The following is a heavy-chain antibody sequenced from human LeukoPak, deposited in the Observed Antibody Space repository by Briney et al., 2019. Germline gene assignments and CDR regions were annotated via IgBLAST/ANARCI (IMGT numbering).Heavy chain of an antibody. CDR3: ARQPILGGSYYEIDY. V-gene: IGHV4-39*01. Sequence: PSETLSLTCTVSGGSISSGSYYWGWIRQPPGKGLEWIGSIYYSGSTYYNPSLKSRVTISVDTSKNQFSLKLSSVTAADTAVYYCARQPILGGSYYEIDYWGQGTLVTVSS. D-gene: IGHD1-26*01. CDR2: IYYSGST. CDR1: GGSISSGSYY. J-gene: IGHJ4*02.